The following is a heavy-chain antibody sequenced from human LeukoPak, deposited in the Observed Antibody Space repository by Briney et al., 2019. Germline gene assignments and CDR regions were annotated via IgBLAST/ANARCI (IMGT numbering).Heavy chain of an antibody. Sequence: GASVKVSCKASGYTFTSYAMNWVRQAPGQGLEWMGWINTNTGNPTYAQGFTGRFVFSLDTSVSTAYLQISSLKAEDTAVYYCARDPIPPWVRGVIKNWFDPWGQGTLVTVSS. D-gene: IGHD3-10*01. CDR2: INTNTGNP. CDR3: ARDPIPPWVRGVIKNWFDP. V-gene: IGHV7-4-1*02. J-gene: IGHJ5*02. CDR1: GYTFTSYA.